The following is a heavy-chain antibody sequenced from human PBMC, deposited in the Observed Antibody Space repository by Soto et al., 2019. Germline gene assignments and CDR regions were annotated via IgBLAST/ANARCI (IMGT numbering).Heavy chain of an antibody. V-gene: IGHV3-15*01. CDR1: GFTFSNAW. J-gene: IGHJ5*02. D-gene: IGHD3-22*01. CDR3: TTDSLGYDSSGYYP. CDR2: IKSKTDGGTT. Sequence: GGSLRLSXAASGFTFSNAWMSWVRQAPGKGLEWVGRIKSKTDGGTTDYAAPVKGRFTISRDDSKNTLYLQMNSLKTEDTAVYYCTTDSLGYDSSGYYPWGQGTLVTVSS.